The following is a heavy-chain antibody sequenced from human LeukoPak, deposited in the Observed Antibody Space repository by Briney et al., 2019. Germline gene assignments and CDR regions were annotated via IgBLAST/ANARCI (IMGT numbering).Heavy chain of an antibody. Sequence: GGSLRLSCAASGFIFSAYIMDWVRQAPGKGLEWIGRIRKKNAGYTTEYAASVKGRFVVSRDDSKDSVFLQMNSLETEDTAVYYCTREGGEGDYTAFDLWGQRTMVTVSS. D-gene: IGHD3-3*01. CDR2: IRKKNAGYTT. J-gene: IGHJ3*01. V-gene: IGHV3-72*01. CDR3: TREGGEGDYTAFDL. CDR1: GFIFSAYI.